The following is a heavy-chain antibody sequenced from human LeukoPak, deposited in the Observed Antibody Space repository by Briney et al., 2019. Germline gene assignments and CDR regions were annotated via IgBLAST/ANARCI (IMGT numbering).Heavy chain of an antibody. CDR2: IYHSGST. V-gene: IGHV4-38-2*02. CDR1: GYSISSGYY. D-gene: IGHD6-13*01. CDR3: ARVGIAAAGFDY. J-gene: IGHJ4*02. Sequence: SETLSLTCTVSGYSISSGYYWGWIRQPPGKGLKWIGTIYHSGSTYYNPSLKSRVAISVETSKNQISLKLSSVTAADTAVYYCARVGIAAAGFDYWGQGTLVTVSS.